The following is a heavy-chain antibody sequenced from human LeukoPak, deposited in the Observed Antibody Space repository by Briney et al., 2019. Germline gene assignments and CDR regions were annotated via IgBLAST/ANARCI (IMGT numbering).Heavy chain of an antibody. V-gene: IGHV3-23*01. CDR1: GFTFSTNA. CDR3: AKRLAFFDC. Sequence: HAGGSLRLSCAASGFTFSTNAMSWVRQAPEKGLEWVSAISPSGGSTYYADSVKGRFTISRGNSKNTLYLQMNSLRAEDTAVYYCAKRLAFFDCWGQGTLVTVSS. CDR2: ISPSGGST. J-gene: IGHJ4*02.